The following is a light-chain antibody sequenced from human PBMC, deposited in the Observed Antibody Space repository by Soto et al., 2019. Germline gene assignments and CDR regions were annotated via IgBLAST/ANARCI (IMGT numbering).Light chain of an antibody. CDR1: SSNIVAGYD. V-gene: IGLV1-40*01. CDR3: QSYDSSLSGYV. J-gene: IGLJ1*01. CDR2: GNS. Sequence: QSVLTQPPSLSGAPGQRVTISCTGSSSNIVAGYDVHWDQQLPGTAPKLLIYGNSNRPSGVPDRFSGSKSGTSASLAITWLQAEDEADYYCQSYDSSLSGYVFGTGTKLTVL.